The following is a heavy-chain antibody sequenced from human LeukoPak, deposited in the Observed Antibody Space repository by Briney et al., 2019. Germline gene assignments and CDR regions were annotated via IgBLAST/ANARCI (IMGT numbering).Heavy chain of an antibody. Sequence: GASVKVSCKASGYTFTGYYMHWVRQAPGQGLEWMGWINPNSGGTNYAQKFQGRVTMTRDTSISTAYMELSRLRSDDTAVYYCARLAHCSGGSCYGGALDYWGQGTLVTVSS. D-gene: IGHD2-15*01. CDR2: INPNSGGT. J-gene: IGHJ4*02. CDR1: GYTFTGYY. V-gene: IGHV1-2*02. CDR3: ARLAHCSGGSCYGGALDY.